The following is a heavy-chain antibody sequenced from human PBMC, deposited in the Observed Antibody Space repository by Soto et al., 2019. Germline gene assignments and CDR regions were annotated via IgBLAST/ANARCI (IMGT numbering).Heavy chain of an antibody. CDR2: IYYSGST. J-gene: IGHJ4*02. CDR3: ARWLGGQLVLGGFDY. Sequence: QVQLQESGPGLVKPSQTLSLTCTVSGGSISSGGYYWSWIRQHPGKGLEWIGYIYYSGSTYYNPSLKSRVTISVDTSKSQFSLKLSSVTAADTAVYYRARWLGGQLVLGGFDYWGQGTLVTVSS. CDR1: GGSISSGGYY. V-gene: IGHV4-31*03. D-gene: IGHD6-6*01.